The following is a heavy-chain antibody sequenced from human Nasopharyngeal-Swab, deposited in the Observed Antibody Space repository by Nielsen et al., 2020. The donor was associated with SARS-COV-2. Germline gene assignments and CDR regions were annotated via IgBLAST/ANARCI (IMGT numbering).Heavy chain of an antibody. Sequence: GGSLRLSCKGSGYSFSSYWIGWVRQMPGKGLEWMGIMYPRDSDTRYSPSFQGQVTISADKSISTAYLQWSSLKASDTAMYYCATAYNGNYYSDYWGQGTLVTVSS. CDR3: ATAYNGNYYSDY. J-gene: IGHJ4*02. CDR1: GYSFSSYW. D-gene: IGHD1-7*01. CDR2: MYPRDSDT. V-gene: IGHV5-51*01.